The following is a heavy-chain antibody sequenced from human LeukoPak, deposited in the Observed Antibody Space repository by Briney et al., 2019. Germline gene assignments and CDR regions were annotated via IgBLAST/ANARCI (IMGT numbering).Heavy chain of an antibody. CDR3: ARQGGITMIVVVPDWFDP. CDR1: GGSISSSSYY. J-gene: IGHJ5*02. CDR2: IYYSGST. V-gene: IGHV4-39*01. Sequence: SETLSLTCTVSGGSISSSSYYWGWIRQPPGKGLEWIGSIYYSGSTYYNPSLKSRVTISVDTSKNQFSLKLNSVTAADTAVYYCARQGGITMIVVVPDWFDPWGQGTLVTVSS. D-gene: IGHD3-22*01.